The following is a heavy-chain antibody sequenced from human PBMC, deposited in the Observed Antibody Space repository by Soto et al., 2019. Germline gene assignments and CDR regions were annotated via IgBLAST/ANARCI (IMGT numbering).Heavy chain of an antibody. CDR1: GGSISSSNW. D-gene: IGHD3-10*01. J-gene: IGHJ6*02. CDR3: ARNPRRITMVRGVNFYYYGMDV. Sequence: SGTLSLTCAVSGGSISSSNWWSWVRQPPGKGLEWIGEIYHIGSTNYNPSLKSRVTISVDKSKNQFSLKLSSVTAADTAVYYCARNPRRITMVRGVNFYYYGMDVWGQGTTVTVSS. CDR2: IYHIGST. V-gene: IGHV4-4*02.